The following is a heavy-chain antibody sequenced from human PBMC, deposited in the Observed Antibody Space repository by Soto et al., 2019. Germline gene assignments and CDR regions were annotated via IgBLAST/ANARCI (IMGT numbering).Heavy chain of an antibody. Sequence: ASVKVSCKASGYTFTNYAMHWVRQAPGQRLEWMGWINAGNGNTKYSQNFQGRVTITRDTSASTVYMELSSLRSEDTAVYYCARDRSTLTYFFDYWGQGTLVTVSS. CDR3: ARDRSTLTYFFDY. CDR1: GYTFTNYA. J-gene: IGHJ4*02. V-gene: IGHV1-3*01. CDR2: INAGNGNT.